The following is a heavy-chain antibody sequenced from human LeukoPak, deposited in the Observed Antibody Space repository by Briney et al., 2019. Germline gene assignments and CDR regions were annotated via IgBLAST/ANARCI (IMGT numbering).Heavy chain of an antibody. D-gene: IGHD2-15*01. J-gene: IGHJ2*01. Sequence: SDTLSLTCTVSGGSFSSYYWSWLRQPPGKGLEWIGYIYYSESTNYYPSLTSRITISVDTSKNQCSLKLSSVTAADTAVYYCARRLMSPGRGGSNYRSYWYFDRWGRGTLVTVSS. V-gene: IGHV4-59*07. CDR1: GGSFSSYY. CDR2: IYYSEST. CDR3: ARRLMSPGRGGSNYRSYWYFDR.